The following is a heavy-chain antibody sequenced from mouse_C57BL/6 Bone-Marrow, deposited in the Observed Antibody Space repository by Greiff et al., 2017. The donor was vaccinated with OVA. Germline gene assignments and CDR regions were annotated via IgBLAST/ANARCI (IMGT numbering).Heavy chain of an antibody. CDR2: IYPGSGNT. CDR3: ARSSFTTRMDY. J-gene: IGHJ4*01. D-gene: IGHD1-1*01. Sequence: VQLQQSGAELVRPGASVKLSCKASGYTFTDYYINWVKQRPGQGLEWIARIYPGSGNTYYNEKFKGKATLTAEKSSSTAYMQLSSLTSEDSAVYFCARSSFTTRMDYWGQGTSVTVSS. V-gene: IGHV1-76*01. CDR1: GYTFTDYY.